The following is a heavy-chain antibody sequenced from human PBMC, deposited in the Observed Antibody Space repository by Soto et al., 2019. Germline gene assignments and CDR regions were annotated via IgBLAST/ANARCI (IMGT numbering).Heavy chain of an antibody. CDR3: ARAAPHIVVVPAALDY. CDR1: SYTFTSYG. CDR2: ISAYNGNT. Sequence: ASLKVSCKGSSYTFTSYGTILAGHSPRQGLEWMGWISAYNGNTNYAQKLQGRVTMTTDTSTSTAYMELRSLSSDDTAVYYCARAAPHIVVVPAALDYWGQGTLVTVSS. D-gene: IGHD2-2*01. J-gene: IGHJ4*02. V-gene: IGHV1-18*01.